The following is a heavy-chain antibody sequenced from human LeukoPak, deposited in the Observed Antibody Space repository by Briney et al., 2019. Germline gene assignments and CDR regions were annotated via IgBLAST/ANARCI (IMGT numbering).Heavy chain of an antibody. CDR2: IHTSGVI. Sequence: PSETLSLTCSVSNGSITPYYWSWIRQPPGKGLEWIRNIHTSGVINFNPSLKNRLTISIDTSKNQFSLILSSVTAADSAVYFCARGNVNTAGHYGYWFDPWGQGTLVTVSS. V-gene: IGHV4-4*09. D-gene: IGHD3-10*01. CDR3: ARGNVNTAGHYGYWFDP. J-gene: IGHJ5*02. CDR1: NGSITPYY.